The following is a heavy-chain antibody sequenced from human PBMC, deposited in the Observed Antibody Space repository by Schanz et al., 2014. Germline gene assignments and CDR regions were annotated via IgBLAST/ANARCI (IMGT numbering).Heavy chain of an antibody. Sequence: QVQLVQSGAEVKKPGSSVKVSCKASGGTFSTYTISWVRQAPGQGLEWMGTIIPILDITNYAQKFQGRVTITADKSTSTSYMELTSLRFDDTAVYYCARGYGDSPTDFWGQGTLVTVSS. CDR3: ARGYGDSPTDF. V-gene: IGHV1-69*02. CDR1: GGTFSTYT. D-gene: IGHD4-17*01. CDR2: IIPILDIT. J-gene: IGHJ4*02.